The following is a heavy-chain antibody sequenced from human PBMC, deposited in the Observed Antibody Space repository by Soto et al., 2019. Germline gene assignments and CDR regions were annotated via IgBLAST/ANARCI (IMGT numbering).Heavy chain of an antibody. CDR2: IYHSGNT. J-gene: IGHJ5*02. D-gene: IGHD6-13*01. CDR3: AREGPATIAADLSWFDP. Sequence: QVQLQESGPGLVKPSGTLSLTCAVSGGSINSSNWWTWVRQPPGKGLEWIGNIYHSGNTNYNPSLKGRHSVSVDKSKHQFALRLSSVTAADTAIYYCAREGPATIAADLSWFDPWGQGTLVTVSS. V-gene: IGHV4-4*02. CDR1: GGSINSSNW.